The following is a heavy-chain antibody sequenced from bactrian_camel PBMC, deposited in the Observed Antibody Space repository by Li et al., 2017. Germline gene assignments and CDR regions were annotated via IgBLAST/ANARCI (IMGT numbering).Heavy chain of an antibody. D-gene: IGHD5*01. CDR2: SGGSST. CDR1: GFIYPTNC. CDR3: ANWGDNY. J-gene: IGHJ4*01. V-gene: IGHV3S1*01. Sequence: HVQLVESGGGLVQPGGPLRLSCAYSGFIYPTNCVGWFRQAPGKEREGVSSSGGSSTFYADSVKGRFTIARDNAKNTLYLQLNCLKTEDTAMYYCANWGDNYWGQGTQVTVS.